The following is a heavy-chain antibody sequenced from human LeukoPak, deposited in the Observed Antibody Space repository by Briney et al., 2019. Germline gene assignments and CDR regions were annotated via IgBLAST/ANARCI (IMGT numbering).Heavy chain of an antibody. J-gene: IGHJ4*02. V-gene: IGHV3-74*01. CDR2: IKSDGTST. Sequence: GGSLRLSCAASGFTFSSYWMHWVRQGPGKGLVWVSRIKSDGTSTNYADSVKGRFTISRDNAKNSLYLQMNSLRAEDTALYYCAKVHFVRGFDFWGQGALVTVSS. D-gene: IGHD3-10*02. CDR1: GFTFSSYW. CDR3: AKVHFVRGFDF.